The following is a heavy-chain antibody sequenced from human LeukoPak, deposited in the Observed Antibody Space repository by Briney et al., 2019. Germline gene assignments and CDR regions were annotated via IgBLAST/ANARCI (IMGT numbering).Heavy chain of an antibody. J-gene: IGHJ3*02. V-gene: IGHV4-4*02. D-gene: IGHD3-22*01. Sequence: SETLSLTCAVSGDSITSSKWWSWVRQFPEKGLEWIGEIYHSGATNYNPSLKSRVTMSVDTSKNQFSLKLSSVTAADTAVYYCARDSPRDYYDSSGYYYYAFDIWGQGTMVTVSS. CDR3: ARDSPRDYYDSSGYYYYAFDI. CDR2: IYHSGAT. CDR1: GDSITSSKW.